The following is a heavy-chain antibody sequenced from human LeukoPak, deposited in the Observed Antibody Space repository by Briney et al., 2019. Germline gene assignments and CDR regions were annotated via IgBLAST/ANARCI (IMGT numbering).Heavy chain of an antibody. J-gene: IGHJ5*02. D-gene: IGHD1-14*01. CDR3: ARAGSDWFDP. Sequence: SETLSLTCTVSGGSISSYYWSWIRQPPGKGLEWIGYIYYSGSTNYNPSLKSRVTISVDTSKNQFSLQLNSVTPEDTAVYYCARAGSDWFDPWGQGTLVTVSS. V-gene: IGHV4-59*12. CDR1: GGSISSYY. CDR2: IYYSGST.